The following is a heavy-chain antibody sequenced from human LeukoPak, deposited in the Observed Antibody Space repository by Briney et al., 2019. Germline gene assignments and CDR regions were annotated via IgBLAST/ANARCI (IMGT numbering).Heavy chain of an antibody. J-gene: IGHJ4*02. Sequence: ASVTVSCKASGYTFTSYDINWVRQATGQGLEWMGWISAYNGNTNYAQKLQGRVTMTTDTSTSTAYMELRSLRSDDTAVYYCARDEAGMVANTLGDYWGQGTLVTVPS. CDR3: ARDEAGMVANTLGDY. V-gene: IGHV1-18*01. CDR2: ISAYNGNT. CDR1: GYTFTSYD. D-gene: IGHD5-12*01.